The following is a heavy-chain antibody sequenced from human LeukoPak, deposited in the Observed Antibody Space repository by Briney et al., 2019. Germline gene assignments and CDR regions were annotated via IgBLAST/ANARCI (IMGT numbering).Heavy chain of an antibody. CDR3: ARDLSGSSGPTRAWFDY. D-gene: IGHD6-19*01. V-gene: IGHV3-33*01. J-gene: IGHJ4*02. Sequence: QPGRSLRLSCAASGFTFSSYGMHWVRQAPGKGLEWVAVIWYDGSNKYYADSVKGRFTISRDNSKNTLYLQMNSLRAEDTAVYYCARDLSGSSGPTRAWFDYWGQGTLVTVSS. CDR1: GFTFSSYG. CDR2: IWYDGSNK.